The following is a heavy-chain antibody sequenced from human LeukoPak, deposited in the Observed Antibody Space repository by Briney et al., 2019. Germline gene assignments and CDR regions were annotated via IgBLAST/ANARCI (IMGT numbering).Heavy chain of an antibody. J-gene: IGHJ6*02. Sequence: PGGSLRLSCSASGFTFSGSAMHWVRQASGKGLEWVGRIRSKANSYATAYAASVKGRFTISRDDSKNTAYLQMNSLKTEDTAVYYCTQSITIFGVVTSYYYGMDVWGQGTTVTVSS. D-gene: IGHD3-3*01. CDR1: GFTFSGSA. CDR2: IRSKANSYAT. V-gene: IGHV3-73*01. CDR3: TQSITIFGVVTSYYYGMDV.